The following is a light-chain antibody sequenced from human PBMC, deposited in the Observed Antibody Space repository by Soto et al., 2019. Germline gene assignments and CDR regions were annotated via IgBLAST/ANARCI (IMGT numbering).Light chain of an antibody. CDR1: QTVTGNY. Sequence: EIVLTQSPGTLSLSPGDRATLSCRACQTVTGNYLAWYHQKPGQAPRLLIHSASSRATGIPDRFSASGSGTDFTLTISRLEPEDFEVYYCQQYSASPRTFGQGTRVEIK. CDR2: SAS. V-gene: IGKV3-20*01. J-gene: IGKJ1*01. CDR3: QQYSASPRT.